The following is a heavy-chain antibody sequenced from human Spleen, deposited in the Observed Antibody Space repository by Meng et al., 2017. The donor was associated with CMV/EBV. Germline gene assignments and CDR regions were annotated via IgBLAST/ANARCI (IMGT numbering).Heavy chain of an antibody. Sequence: GGSLRLSCAASGFTFSSYSMNWVRQAPGKGLEWVSSISSSSSYIYYADSVKGRFTISRDNAKNSLYLQMNDLRVEDTATYYCTRAGPLGYCNRGYCGTSDYWGQGALVTVSS. CDR3: TRAGPLGYCNRGYCGTSDY. CDR2: ISSSSSYI. J-gene: IGHJ4*02. V-gene: IGHV3-21*04. CDR1: GFTFSSYS. D-gene: IGHD2-15*01.